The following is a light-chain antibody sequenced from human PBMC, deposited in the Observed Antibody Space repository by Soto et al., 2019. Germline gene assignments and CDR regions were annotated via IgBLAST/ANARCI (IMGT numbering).Light chain of an antibody. CDR3: QQANSFPLT. CDR2: GAS. CDR1: QSISTN. Sequence: IIMTQSPATLSVSPGERVTFSCRASQSISTNLAWYQQKPGQAPRLLIYGASTRDTHIPDRFSGTGSETEFTLSVSSLQSEDFATYYCQQANSFPLTFGGGTKVEIK. V-gene: IGKV3-15*01. J-gene: IGKJ4*01.